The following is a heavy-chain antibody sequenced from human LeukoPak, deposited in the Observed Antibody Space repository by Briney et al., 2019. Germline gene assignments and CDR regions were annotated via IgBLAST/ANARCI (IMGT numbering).Heavy chain of an antibody. J-gene: IGHJ5*02. CDR2: IYYSGST. V-gene: IGHV4-59*01. Sequence: PSETLSLTCTVSGGSISSYYWSWIRQPPGKGLQWLGYIYYSGSTNYNPSLKSRVTISVDTSKIQFSLKRSSVTAADTAVYYCAREMTYQLLSVWFDPWGQGTLVTVSS. CDR1: GGSISSYY. CDR3: AREMTYQLLSVWFDP. D-gene: IGHD2-2*01.